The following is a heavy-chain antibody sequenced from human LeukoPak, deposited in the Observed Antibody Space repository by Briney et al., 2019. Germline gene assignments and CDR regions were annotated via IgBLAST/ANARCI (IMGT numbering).Heavy chain of an antibody. J-gene: IGHJ4*02. V-gene: IGHV1-69*13. D-gene: IGHD1-26*01. Sequence: ASVKVSCRASGGTFSSYAISWVRQAPGQGLEWMGGIIPIFGTANYAQKFQGRVTITADESTSTAYMELSSLRSEDTAVYYCARDGEYSGSSYFDYWGQGTLVTVSS. CDR1: GGTFSSYA. CDR3: ARDGEYSGSSYFDY. CDR2: IIPIFGTA.